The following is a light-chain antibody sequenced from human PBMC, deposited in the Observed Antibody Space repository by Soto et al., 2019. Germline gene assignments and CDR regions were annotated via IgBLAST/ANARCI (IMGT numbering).Light chain of an antibody. CDR1: SSDVGGYNY. J-gene: IGLJ2*01. CDR2: DVS. CDR3: SSYTSSSTLYV. V-gene: IGLV2-14*01. Sequence: QSALTQPASVSGSPGQSITISCTGTSSDVGGYNYVSWYQQHPGKAPKLMIYDVSNRPSGVSNRFSDSKSGNTASLTISGLQAEDEADYYCSSYTSSSTLYVFGGGTKVTVL.